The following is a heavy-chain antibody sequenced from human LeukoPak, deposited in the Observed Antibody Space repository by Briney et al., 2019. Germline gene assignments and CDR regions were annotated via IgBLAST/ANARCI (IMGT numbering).Heavy chain of an antibody. Sequence: GGSLRLSCAASGFTFSSYWMSWVRQAPGKGLEWVANIKEDGSEKYYVDSVKGRFTISRDNAKNSLYLQMNNLRAEDTALYHCATAVAAGWFDPWGQGTLGTVSS. CDR3: ATAVAAGWFDP. CDR2: IKEDGSEK. D-gene: IGHD6-13*01. J-gene: IGHJ5*02. CDR1: GFTFSSYW. V-gene: IGHV3-7*01.